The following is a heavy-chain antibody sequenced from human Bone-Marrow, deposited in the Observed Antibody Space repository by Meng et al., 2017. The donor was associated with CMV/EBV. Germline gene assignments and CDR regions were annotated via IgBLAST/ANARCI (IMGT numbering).Heavy chain of an antibody. CDR3: ATKHGYYYGSGSYYDY. V-gene: IGHV5-51*01. CDR2: IYPGDSDT. CDR1: GYSFTSYW. D-gene: IGHD3-10*01. Sequence: GESLKISCKGSGYSFTSYWIGWVRQMPGKGLEWMGIIYPGDSDTRYSPSFQGQVTISADKSISTAYLQWSSLKASPTAMSYCATKHGYYYGSGSYYDYWGQGTLVTVSS. J-gene: IGHJ4*02.